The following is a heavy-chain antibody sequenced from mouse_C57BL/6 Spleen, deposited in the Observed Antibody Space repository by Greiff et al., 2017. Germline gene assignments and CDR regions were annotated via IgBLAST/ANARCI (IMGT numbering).Heavy chain of an antibody. V-gene: IGHV1-52*01. D-gene: IGHD1-1*01. CDR2: IDPSDSET. Sequence: QVQLQQPGAELVRPGSSVKLSCKASGYTFTSYWMHWVKQRPIQGLEWIGNIDPSDSETHYNQKFKDKATLTVDKSSSTAYLQLSSLTSEDSAVYYCARTHYYCSSFYAMDYWGQGTSVTVSS. J-gene: IGHJ4*01. CDR3: ARTHYYCSSFYAMDY. CDR1: GYTFTSYW.